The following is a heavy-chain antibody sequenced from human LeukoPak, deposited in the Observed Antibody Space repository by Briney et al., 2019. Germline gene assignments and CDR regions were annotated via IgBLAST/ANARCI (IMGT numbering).Heavy chain of an antibody. D-gene: IGHD3-22*01. CDR2: ISAYGRDI. Sequence: GRSLTLSCAAFGFTSSIDWMHWVRQAPGKGLGWVRCISAYGRDIWYTVTVKGRVTITTDTSKNTVYMEMKSVRVEDTAVYFCTSEVNAFDSWGQGTTVTVSS. J-gene: IGHJ3*02. CDR1: GFTSSIDW. CDR3: TSEVNAFDS. V-gene: IGHV3-74*01.